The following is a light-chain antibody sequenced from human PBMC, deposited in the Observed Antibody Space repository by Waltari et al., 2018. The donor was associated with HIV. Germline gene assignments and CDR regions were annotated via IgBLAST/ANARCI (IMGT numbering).Light chain of an antibody. CDR3: AAWDDSLNGPL. Sequence: QSVLTQPPSASGTPGQRVNISCSGSSSNIGSNSFTWYQHLPGTAPKVLMCSNNHLPSGFPERFSGSKSGTSASLAISGLQSEDEADYYCAAWDDSLNGPLFGGGTKLTVL. V-gene: IGLV1-44*01. CDR2: SNN. CDR1: SSNIGSNS. J-gene: IGLJ3*02.